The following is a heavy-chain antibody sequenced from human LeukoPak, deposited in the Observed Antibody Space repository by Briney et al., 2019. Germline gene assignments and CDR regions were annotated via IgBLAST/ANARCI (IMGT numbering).Heavy chain of an antibody. V-gene: IGHV4-39*01. Sequence: NPSETLSLTCTVSGGSISSSSYYWGWIRQPPGKGLEWIGSIYYSGSTYYNPSLKSRVTISVDTSKNQFPLKLSSVTAADTAVFYCARHVKRVVDGYDFRWFDPWGQGTLVTVSS. CDR2: IYYSGST. J-gene: IGHJ5*02. CDR1: GGSISSSSYY. CDR3: ARHVKRVVDGYDFRWFDP. D-gene: IGHD5-12*01.